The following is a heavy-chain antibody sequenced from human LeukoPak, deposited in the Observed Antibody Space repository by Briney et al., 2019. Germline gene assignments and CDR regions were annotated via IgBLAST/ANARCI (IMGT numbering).Heavy chain of an antibody. CDR2: ISGSGGST. Sequence: GGSLRLSCAASGFTFSSYAMSWVRQAPGKGLEWVSAISGSGGSTYYADSVKGRFTISRDNSKNTLYLQMNSLRAEDTAVYYCARYCSSASCYSAFSVLDFWGQGTLVAASS. V-gene: IGHV3-23*01. CDR1: GFTFSSYA. CDR3: ARYCSSASCYSAFSVLDF. J-gene: IGHJ4*02. D-gene: IGHD2-2*02.